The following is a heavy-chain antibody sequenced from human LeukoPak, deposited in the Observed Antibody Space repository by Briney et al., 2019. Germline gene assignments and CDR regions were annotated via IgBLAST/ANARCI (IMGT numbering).Heavy chain of an antibody. CDR2: IYHSGST. J-gene: IGHJ4*02. CDR1: GGSISSGGYS. V-gene: IGHV4-30-2*01. D-gene: IGHD2-8*01. Sequence: PSETLSLTCAVSGGSISSGGYSWSWIRQPPGKGLEWIGYIYHSGSTYYNPSLKSRVTISVDTSKNQFSLKLSSVTAADTAVYYCARKPLHCTNGVCNPPDYWGQGTLVTVSS. CDR3: ARKPLHCTNGVCNPPDY.